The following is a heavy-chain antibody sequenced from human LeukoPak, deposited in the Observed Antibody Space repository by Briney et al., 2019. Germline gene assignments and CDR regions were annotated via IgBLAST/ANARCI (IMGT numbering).Heavy chain of an antibody. J-gene: IGHJ5*02. CDR2: INEDGSKK. CDR3: ASSSYSCSSS. CDR1: GFTFNTYA. Sequence: PGGSLRLSCEASGFTFNTYAMDWVRQAPGKGLEWVANINEDGSKKYYVGSVEGRFTISRDNAKNSVFLQMNSLRADDTAMYYCASSSYSCSSSWGQGTLVTVSS. D-gene: IGHD3-10*01. V-gene: IGHV3-7*01.